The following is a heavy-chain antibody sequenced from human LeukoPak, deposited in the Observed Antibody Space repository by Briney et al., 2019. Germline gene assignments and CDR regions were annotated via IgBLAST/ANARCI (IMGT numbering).Heavy chain of an antibody. CDR2: INPSGGST. V-gene: IGHV1-46*01. CDR3: ASHAYFYGSGSYHGYYFDY. CDR1: GYTFTSYY. J-gene: IGHJ4*02. Sequence: ASVKVSCKASGYTFTSYYMHWVRQAPGQGLEWMGIINPSGGSTSYAQKFQGRVTMTTDTSTSTAYMELRSLRSDDTAVYYCASHAYFYGSGSYHGYYFDYWGQGTLVTVSS. D-gene: IGHD3-10*01.